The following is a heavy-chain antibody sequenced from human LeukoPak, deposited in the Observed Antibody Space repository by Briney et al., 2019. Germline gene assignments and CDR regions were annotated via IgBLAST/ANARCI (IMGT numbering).Heavy chain of an antibody. CDR3: ARGDPYADL. CDR2: ITISGNTR. J-gene: IGHJ5*02. CDR1: GFSFSTYE. Sequence: GGSLRLSCAASGFSFSTYEMNWVRQAPGKGLEWVSDITISGNTRNYADSVKGRFTISRDNARNSLYLQMNSLRVEDTAVYYCARGDPYADLWGQGTLVTVAS. D-gene: IGHD2-2*01. V-gene: IGHV3-48*03.